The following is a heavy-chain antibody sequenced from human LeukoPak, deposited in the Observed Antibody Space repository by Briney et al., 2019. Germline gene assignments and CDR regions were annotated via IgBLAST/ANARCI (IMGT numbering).Heavy chain of an antibody. Sequence: GGSLRLSCAASGFTFKNAWMHWVRQAPGKGLVWVSRINSDGISTGYADSVKGRFTVSRDNAKKTLYLQMNSLRAEDTAVYYCARDVGNFDYWGQGTLVTVSS. J-gene: IGHJ4*02. V-gene: IGHV3-74*01. CDR1: GFTFKNAW. CDR2: INSDGIST. CDR3: ARDVGNFDY.